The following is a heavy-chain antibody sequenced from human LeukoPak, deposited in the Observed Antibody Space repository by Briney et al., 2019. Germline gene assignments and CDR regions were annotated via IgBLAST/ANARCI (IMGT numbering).Heavy chain of an antibody. Sequence: SVKVSCKGSGGTFISYAISWVRQAPGQGLEWMGGIITIVGTANYAQKFQGRGTITTDESTSTAYMELSSLRSEDTAVYYCARDRGDYYDSSGLIANWGQGTLVTVSS. CDR2: IITIVGTA. CDR3: ARDRGDYYDSSGLIAN. V-gene: IGHV1-69*05. CDR1: GGTFISYA. J-gene: IGHJ4*02. D-gene: IGHD3-22*01.